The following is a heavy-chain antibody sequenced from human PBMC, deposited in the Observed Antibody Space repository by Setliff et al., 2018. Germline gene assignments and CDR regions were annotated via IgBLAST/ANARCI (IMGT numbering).Heavy chain of an antibody. CDR2: ISSSGGT. V-gene: IGHV4-59*01. D-gene: IGHD4-17*01. Sequence: SETLSLTCTVSGGSISGFAWNWIRQLPGKRLEWIGEISSSGGTLYTPSLRSRVSMSVDTSRNQFSLNLTSMTAADTAVYYCARIWGYGDFSFGYWGQGTLVTVSS. CDR1: GGSISGFA. CDR3: ARIWGYGDFSFGY. J-gene: IGHJ4*02.